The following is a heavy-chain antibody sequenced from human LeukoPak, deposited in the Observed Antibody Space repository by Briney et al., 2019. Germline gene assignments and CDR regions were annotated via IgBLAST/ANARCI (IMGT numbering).Heavy chain of an antibody. CDR3: ARTEGRSSGWYVPSGKTNWFDP. V-gene: IGHV4-34*01. Sequence: SETLSLTCAVYGGSFSGYYWSWIRQPPGKGLEWIGEINHSGSTNYNPSLKSRVTISVDTSKNQFSLKLSSVTAADTAVYYCARTEGRSSGWYVPSGKTNWFDPWGQGTLVTVSS. D-gene: IGHD6-19*01. J-gene: IGHJ5*02. CDR2: INHSGST. CDR1: GGSFSGYY.